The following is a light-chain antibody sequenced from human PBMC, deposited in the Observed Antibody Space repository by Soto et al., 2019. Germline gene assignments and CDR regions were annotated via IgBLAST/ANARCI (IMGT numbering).Light chain of an antibody. CDR1: QSVSSY. J-gene: IGKJ3*01. V-gene: IGKV3-11*01. CDR3: QQRSNWPIFT. CDR2: GAS. Sequence: EIVLTQSPATLSLSPGERATLSCRASQSVSSYLAWYQQKPGQAPRLLIYGASNRATGIPARFSRSGSGTDFTLTISSLEPEDFAVYYCQQRSNWPIFTFGPGTKVDIK.